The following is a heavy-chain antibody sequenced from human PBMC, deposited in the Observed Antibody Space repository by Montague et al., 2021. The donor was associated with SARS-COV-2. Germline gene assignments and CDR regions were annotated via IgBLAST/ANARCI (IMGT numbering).Heavy chain of an antibody. CDR3: ARGAGITIFGVVIPGYYYMDV. Sequence: SRSLSCSASGFTFSSYAMHWVRQAPGKGLEWVAVISYDGSNKYYADSVKGRFTISRDNSKNTLYLQMNSLRAEDTAVYYCARGAGITIFGVVIPGYYYMDVWGKGTTVTVSS. J-gene: IGHJ6*03. CDR1: GFTFSSYA. V-gene: IGHV3-30*04. CDR2: ISYDGSNK. D-gene: IGHD3-3*01.